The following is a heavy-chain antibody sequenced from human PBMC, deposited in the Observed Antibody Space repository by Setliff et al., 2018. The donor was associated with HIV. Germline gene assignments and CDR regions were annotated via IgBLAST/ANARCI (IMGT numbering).Heavy chain of an antibody. V-gene: IGHV4-39*01. CDR2: IFYTGST. CDR3: ARRGRDGVFIMFATGFDP. Sequence: SKTLSLTFSVSGGSISSSTYYWGWIRQPTGKGLEWFGDIFYTGSTYYNPSLKSRVAISVDTSENQFSLKLNSVTAADTAVYYCARRGRDGVFIMFATGFDPWGQGALVTVSS. J-gene: IGHJ5*02. CDR1: GGSISSSTYY. D-gene: IGHD2-8*01.